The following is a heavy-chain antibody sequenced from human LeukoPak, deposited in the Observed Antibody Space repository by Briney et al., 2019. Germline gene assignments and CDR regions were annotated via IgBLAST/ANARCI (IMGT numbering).Heavy chain of an antibody. V-gene: IGHV4-39*01. CDR2: IYYSGST. D-gene: IGHD3-22*01. Sequence: PSETLSLTCTVSGGSISSSSYYWGWIRQPPGKGLEWIGSIYYSGSTYYNPSLKSRVTISVDTSKNQFSLKLSSVTAADTAVYYCARLLGVVGNMDVWGKGTTVTISS. CDR1: GGSISSSSYY. J-gene: IGHJ6*03. CDR3: ARLLGVVGNMDV.